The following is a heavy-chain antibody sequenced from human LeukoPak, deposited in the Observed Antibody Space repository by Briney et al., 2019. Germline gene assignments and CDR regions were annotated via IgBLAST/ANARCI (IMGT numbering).Heavy chain of an antibody. CDR1: GFTFSSYA. Sequence: GGSLRLFCAASGFTFSSYAMHWVRQAPGKGLEGVAVISYDGSNKYYADSVKGRFTISRDNSKNTLYLQMNSLRAEDTAVYYCARDEEGPRITMVRGVMGYWGQGTLVTVSS. V-gene: IGHV3-30*04. J-gene: IGHJ4*02. CDR2: ISYDGSNK. CDR3: ARDEEGPRITMVRGVMGY. D-gene: IGHD3-10*01.